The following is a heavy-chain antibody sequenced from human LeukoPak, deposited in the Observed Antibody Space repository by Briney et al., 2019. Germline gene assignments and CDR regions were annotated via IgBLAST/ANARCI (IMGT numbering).Heavy chain of an antibody. CDR2: MNPNSGNT. D-gene: IGHD3-10*01. Sequence: ASVKVSCKASGYTFTSYDINWVRQATGQGLEWMGWMNPNSGNTGYARKFQGRVTMTRNTSISTAYMELSSLRSEDTAVYYCARVYYGSGSQYYYYGMDVWGQGNTVNVSS. J-gene: IGHJ6*02. CDR1: GYTFTSYD. V-gene: IGHV1-8*01. CDR3: ARVYYGSGSQYYYYGMDV.